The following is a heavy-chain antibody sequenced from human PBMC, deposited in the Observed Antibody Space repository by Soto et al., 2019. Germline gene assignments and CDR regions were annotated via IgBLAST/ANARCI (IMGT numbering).Heavy chain of an antibody. J-gene: IGHJ4*02. Sequence: PSETLSLTCTVSGGSISSSSYYLCCIRQPPGRGLEWIGSIYYSGSTYYNPSLKSRVTISVDTSKNQFSLKLSSVTAADTAVYYCARLPYAIHFDYWGQGTLVTVSS. CDR3: ARLPYAIHFDY. CDR1: GGSISSSSYY. CDR2: IYYSGST. D-gene: IGHD2-8*01. V-gene: IGHV4-39*01.